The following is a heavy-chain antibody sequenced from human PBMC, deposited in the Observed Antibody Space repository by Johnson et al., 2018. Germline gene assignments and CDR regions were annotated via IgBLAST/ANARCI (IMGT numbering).Heavy chain of an antibody. CDR3: GRDYYGSLTYTMDV. D-gene: IGHD3-10*01. V-gene: IGHV3-30*03. CDR1: GFSFSAYS. J-gene: IGHJ6*03. Sequence: QVQLVESGGGMVHPGTSLRLSCVAYGFSFSAYSIHWVRQAPGKGLEWVAVISYDGSSRLYAESVKGRFTISRDNSKSTLYLQMNSLRAADTAVYYCGRDYYGSLTYTMDVWGTGTTVSVSS. CDR2: ISYDGSSR.